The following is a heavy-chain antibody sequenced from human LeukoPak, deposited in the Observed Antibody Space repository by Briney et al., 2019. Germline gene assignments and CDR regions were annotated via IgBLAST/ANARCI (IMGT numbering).Heavy chain of an antibody. CDR1: GGSISSSNW. V-gene: IGHV4-4*02. CDR2: IYHSGST. CDR3: ARLAAGYCSSTSCSGGYWFDP. D-gene: IGHD2-2*03. J-gene: IGHJ5*02. Sequence: SGTLSLTCAVSGGSISSSNWWSWVRQPPGKGLEWIGEIYHSGSTNYNPSLKSRVTISVDKSKNQFSLKLSSVTAADTAVYYCARLAAGYCSSTSCSGGYWFDPWGQGTLVTVSS.